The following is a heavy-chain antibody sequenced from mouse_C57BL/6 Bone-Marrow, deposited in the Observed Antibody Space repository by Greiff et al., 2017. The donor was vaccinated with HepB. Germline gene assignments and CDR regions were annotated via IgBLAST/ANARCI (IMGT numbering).Heavy chain of an antibody. J-gene: IGHJ2*01. D-gene: IGHD2-3*01. CDR1: EYEFPSHD. CDR2: INSDGGST. V-gene: IGHV5-2*01. Sequence: EVKLMESGGGLVQPGESLKLSCESNEYEFPSHDMSWVRKTPEKRLELVAAINSDGGSTYYPDTMERRFIISRDNTKKTMYLQMSSLRSEDTALYYCARHEDGYYGFDYWGQGTTLTVSS. CDR3: ARHEDGYYGFDY.